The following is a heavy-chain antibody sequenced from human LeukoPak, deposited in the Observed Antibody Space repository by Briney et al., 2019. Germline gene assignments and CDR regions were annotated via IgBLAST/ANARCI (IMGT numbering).Heavy chain of an antibody. J-gene: IGHJ6*02. Sequence: GGSLRLSCATSGFTFSSYAMRWVRQAPGKGLEWVSAISGSGGNTYYADSVKGRFTISRDNSKNTLYLQMNSLRAEGTAVYYCAKGNMYHTMDVWGQGTTVTVSS. D-gene: IGHD2-2*01. CDR1: GFTFSSYA. CDR2: ISGSGGNT. CDR3: AKGNMYHTMDV. V-gene: IGHV3-23*01.